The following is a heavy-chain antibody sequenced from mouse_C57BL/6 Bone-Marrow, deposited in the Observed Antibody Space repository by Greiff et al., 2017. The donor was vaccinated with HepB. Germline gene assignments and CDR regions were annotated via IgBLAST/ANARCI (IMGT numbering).Heavy chain of an antibody. CDR2: IRNKANNHAT. Sequence: EVKLQQSGGGLVQPGGSMKLSCAASGFTFSDAWMDWVRQSPEKGLEWVAEIRNKANNHATYYAESVKGRFTISRDDSKSSVYLQMNSLRAEDTGIYYCTTQLRLRFFAYWGQGTLVTVSA. CDR1: GFTFSDAW. J-gene: IGHJ3*01. V-gene: IGHV6-6*01. D-gene: IGHD3-2*02. CDR3: TTQLRLRFFAY.